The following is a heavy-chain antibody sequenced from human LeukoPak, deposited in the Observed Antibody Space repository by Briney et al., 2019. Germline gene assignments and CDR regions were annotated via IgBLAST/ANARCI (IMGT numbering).Heavy chain of an antibody. CDR3: AKPLYPGIAAAGYMDV. D-gene: IGHD6-13*01. Sequence: PGRSLSLSCAASGFTFDDYAMHWVRQATGKGLEWVSGISWNSGSIGYADSVKGRFTISRDNAKNSLYLQMNSLRAEDTALYYCAKPLYPGIAAAGYMDVWGKGTTVTISS. V-gene: IGHV3-9*01. CDR1: GFTFDDYA. J-gene: IGHJ6*03. CDR2: ISWNSGSI.